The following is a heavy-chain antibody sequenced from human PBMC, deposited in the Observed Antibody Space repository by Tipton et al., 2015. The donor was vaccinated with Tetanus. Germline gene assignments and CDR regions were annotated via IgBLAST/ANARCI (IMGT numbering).Heavy chain of an antibody. CDR3: ARLLTIAVAPTGWFDP. Sequence: VQLVQSGAEVKKPGESLKISCKGSGYSFTSYWIGWVRQMPGKGLEWMGIIYPGDSDTRYSPSFQGQVTISADKSISTAYLQWSSLKASDTAMYYCARLLTIAVAPTGWFDPWGQGTLVTVSS. D-gene: IGHD6-19*01. V-gene: IGHV5-51*01. J-gene: IGHJ5*02. CDR2: IYPGDSDT. CDR1: GYSFTSYW.